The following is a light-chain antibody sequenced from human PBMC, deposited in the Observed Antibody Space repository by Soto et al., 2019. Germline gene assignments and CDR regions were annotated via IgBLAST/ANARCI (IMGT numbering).Light chain of an antibody. Sequence: QSALTQPASVSGSPGQSITISCTGTSSDVGTYNLVSWYQQHPGKAPKLMIYEVSKRPSGVSDRFSGSKSGNTASLTISGLLAEDEADYYCCSYAGTSTVLFGGGTKLTVL. CDR1: SSDVGTYNL. J-gene: IGLJ2*01. V-gene: IGLV2-23*02. CDR2: EVS. CDR3: CSYAGTSTVL.